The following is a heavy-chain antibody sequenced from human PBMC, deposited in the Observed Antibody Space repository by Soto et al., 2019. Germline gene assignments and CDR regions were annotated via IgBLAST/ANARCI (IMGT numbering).Heavy chain of an antibody. D-gene: IGHD3-10*01. J-gene: IGHJ5*02. CDR1: GFPFNNYG. V-gene: IGHV3-30*19. Sequence: QEQLMESGGAVVQPGRSLRLSCAASGFPFNNYGMHWVRQAPGKGLEWVPFTSYDDDNKYYADSVKGRFTISRDNSKSTLFLQMNRLRPEVTAIYFCTRVDGACNRTGCQGWFDPWGQGALVTVSS. CDR3: TRVDGACNRTGCQGWFDP. CDR2: TSYDDDNK.